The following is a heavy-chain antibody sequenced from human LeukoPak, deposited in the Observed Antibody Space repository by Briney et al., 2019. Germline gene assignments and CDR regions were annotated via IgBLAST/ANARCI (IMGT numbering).Heavy chain of an antibody. J-gene: IGHJ3*02. D-gene: IGHD3-10*01. CDR2: IYYSGST. V-gene: IGHV4-39*07. Sequence: SETLSLTCTVSGGSISSSSYYWGWIRQPPGKGLEWIGSIYYSGSTYYNPSLKSRVTISVDTSKNQFSLKLSSVTAADTAVYYCARDGRGVDHAFDIWGQGTMVTVSS. CDR1: GGSISSSSYY. CDR3: ARDGRGVDHAFDI.